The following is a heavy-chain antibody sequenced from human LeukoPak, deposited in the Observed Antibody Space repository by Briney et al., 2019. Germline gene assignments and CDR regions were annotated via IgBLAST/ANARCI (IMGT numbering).Heavy chain of an antibody. CDR1: GYTFTSYD. D-gene: IGHD2/OR15-2a*01. Sequence: GASVKVSCKASGYTFTSYDINWVRQATGQGLEWMGWMNPNSGNTGYAQKFQGRVTMTRNTSISTAYMELSSLRSEDTAVYYCAREGIGSTLVLGRSELDYWGQGTLVTVSS. J-gene: IGHJ4*02. CDR2: MNPNSGNT. V-gene: IGHV1-8*01. CDR3: AREGIGSTLVLGRSELDY.